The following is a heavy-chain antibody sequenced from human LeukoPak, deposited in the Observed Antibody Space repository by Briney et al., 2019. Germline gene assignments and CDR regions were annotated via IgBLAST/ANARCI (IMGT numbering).Heavy chain of an antibody. D-gene: IGHD4-11*01. J-gene: IGHJ4*02. Sequence: GGSLRLSCAASGFTFSSYGMHWVRQAPGKGLEWVAVISYDGSNKYFADSVKGRFTISRDNPKNTLYLQMNSLIAEDTAVYYCAKSTTVTTQQRGYFDYWGQGTLVTVSS. CDR1: GFTFSSYG. V-gene: IGHV3-30*18. CDR3: AKSTTVTTQQRGYFDY. CDR2: ISYDGSNK.